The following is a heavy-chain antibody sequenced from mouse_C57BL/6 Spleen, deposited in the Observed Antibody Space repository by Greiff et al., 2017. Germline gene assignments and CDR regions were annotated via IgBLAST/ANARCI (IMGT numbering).Heavy chain of an antibody. Sequence: QVQLQPSGAELVKPGASVKISCKASGYAFSSYWMNWVKQRPGKGLEWIGQIYPGDGDTNYNGKFKGKATLTADKSSSTAYMQLSSLTSEDSAVYFCARRYYGSNAMDYWGQGTSVTVSS. J-gene: IGHJ4*01. CDR3: ARRYYGSNAMDY. D-gene: IGHD1-1*01. CDR2: IYPGDGDT. V-gene: IGHV1-80*01. CDR1: GYAFSSYW.